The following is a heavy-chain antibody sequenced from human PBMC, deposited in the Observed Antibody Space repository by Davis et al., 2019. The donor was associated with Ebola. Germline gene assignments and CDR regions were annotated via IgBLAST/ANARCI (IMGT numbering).Heavy chain of an antibody. D-gene: IGHD6-19*01. J-gene: IGHJ3*02. CDR1: GFTFSSYW. Sequence: GESLKISCAASGFTFSSYWMSWVRQAPGKGLEWVANIKQDGSEKYYVDSVKGRFTISRDNAKNSLYLQMNSLRADDTAVYYCARDRFSAVAGSGRAFDIWGQGTMVTVSS. CDR2: IKQDGSEK. V-gene: IGHV3-7*03. CDR3: ARDRFSAVAGSGRAFDI.